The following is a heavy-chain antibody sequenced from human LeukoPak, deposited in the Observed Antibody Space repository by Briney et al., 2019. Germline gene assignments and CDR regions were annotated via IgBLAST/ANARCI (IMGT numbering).Heavy chain of an antibody. D-gene: IGHD6-13*01. J-gene: IGHJ5*02. Sequence: GGSLRLSCAASGFTFSSYSMNWVPQAPGKGLEWVSSISSSGSYIYYADLLKGRFIISRDNAKNSLYLQMNSLRAEDTAVYYCALSSGSWDWFDPWGQGTLVTVSS. CDR1: GFTFSSYS. CDR3: ALSSGSWDWFDP. V-gene: IGHV3-21*01. CDR2: ISSSGSYI.